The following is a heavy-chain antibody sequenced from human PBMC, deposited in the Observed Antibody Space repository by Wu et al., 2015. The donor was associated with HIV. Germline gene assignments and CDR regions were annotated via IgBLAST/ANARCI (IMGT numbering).Heavy chain of an antibody. CDR3: AKLATTGTRYYYYNGMDV. D-gene: IGHD1-1*01. Sequence: QVQLVQSGAEVKKPGASVKVSCQASGYTFTDHYLHWVRQAPGQRLEWMGWINPDIGDTNYAPQFQGRVTTTSDSSINTAYMELRSLTFDDMAVYYCAKLATTGTRYYYYNGMDVWGQGTAITVSS. V-gene: IGHV1-2*02. J-gene: IGHJ6*02. CDR2: INPDIGDT. CDR1: GYTFTDHY.